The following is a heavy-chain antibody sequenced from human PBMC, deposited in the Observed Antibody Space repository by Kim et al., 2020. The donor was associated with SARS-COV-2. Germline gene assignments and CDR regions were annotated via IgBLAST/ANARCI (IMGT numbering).Heavy chain of an antibody. D-gene: IGHD2-2*02. V-gene: IGHV3-23*01. CDR3: AKGRSTSCYTDFDC. Sequence: GAALKCRFPISRDKSKNTLYLQMNSLRAADTAFYYCAKGRSTSCYTDFDCWGRGTLVTVSS. J-gene: IGHJ4*02.